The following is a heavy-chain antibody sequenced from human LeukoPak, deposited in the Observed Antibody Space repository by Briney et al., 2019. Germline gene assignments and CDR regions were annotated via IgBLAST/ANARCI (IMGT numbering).Heavy chain of an antibody. Sequence: ASVKVSCKASGFTFTNYGILWVRQAPGQGLEWMGWISAYNGKTNYAQKLQGRLTMTTDTSTSTAYMELRSLRSDDTAVYYCARDGGTVEVLLWFGEFNNWFDPWGKGTTVTVSS. J-gene: IGHJ5*01. V-gene: IGHV1-18*01. CDR3: ARDGGTVEVLLWFGEFNNWFDP. CDR1: GFTFTNYG. D-gene: IGHD3-10*01. CDR2: ISAYNGKT.